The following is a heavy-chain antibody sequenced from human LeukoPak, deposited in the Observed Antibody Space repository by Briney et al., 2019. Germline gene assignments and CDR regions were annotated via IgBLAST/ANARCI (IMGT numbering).Heavy chain of an antibody. CDR3: AKAGHYGSGSFYSYFDS. Sequence: GGSLRLSCAASGFTFSNYAMTWVRQAPGRGLEWVSTINYSGGDSHYADSVKGRFTISRDNSKNTLYVQMNSLRAEDTAVYYCAKAGHYGSGSFYSYFDSWGRGTLVTVSS. CDR2: INYSGGDS. V-gene: IGHV3-23*01. CDR1: GFTFSNYA. J-gene: IGHJ4*02. D-gene: IGHD3-10*01.